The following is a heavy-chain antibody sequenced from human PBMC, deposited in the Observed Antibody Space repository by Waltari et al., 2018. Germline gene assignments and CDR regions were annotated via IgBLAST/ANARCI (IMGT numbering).Heavy chain of an antibody. CDR3: ARGSAGKPLDN. V-gene: IGHV3-30*03. CDR2: ITYDGGRK. D-gene: IGHD2-15*01. CDR1: GCTFSRHG. J-gene: IGHJ4*02. Sequence: QVRLAESGGGMVKSGGSLRLSCGASGCTFSRHGLHWVRQAPGKGLEWVAFITYDGGRKFYSDSLKGRFTISRDNSKDILFLDMNNLRRDDTAVYFCARGSAGKPLDNWGQGALVTVSS.